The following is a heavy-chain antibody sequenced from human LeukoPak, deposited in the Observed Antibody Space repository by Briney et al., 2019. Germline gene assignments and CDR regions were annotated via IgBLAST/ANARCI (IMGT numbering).Heavy chain of an antibody. CDR3: ARDMAGYCSSTSCLVQH. V-gene: IGHV3-30*03. D-gene: IGHD2-2*01. CDR1: GFTFSHYG. Sequence: GRSLRLSCAASGFTFSHYGLHWVRQAPGKGLEWVALISYDGGNKNYADSVRGRFTISRDNSKNTLYLQMNSLRAEDTAVYYCARDMAGYCSSTSCLVQHWGQGTLVTVSS. J-gene: IGHJ1*01. CDR2: ISYDGGNK.